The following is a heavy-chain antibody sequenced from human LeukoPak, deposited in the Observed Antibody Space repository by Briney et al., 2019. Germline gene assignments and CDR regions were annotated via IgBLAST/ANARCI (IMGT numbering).Heavy chain of an antibody. Sequence: LGASLKISCKGSGYSFTSNWIGWVRQQPGKGLEWMGIIYPGDSDTRYSPSFQGQVTISADKPISTAYLQWSSLKASDTAMYYCARHASGPNWFDPWGQGTLVTVSS. CDR3: ARHASGPNWFDP. V-gene: IGHV5-51*01. CDR2: IYPGDSDT. J-gene: IGHJ5*02. D-gene: IGHD3-10*01. CDR1: GYSFTSNW.